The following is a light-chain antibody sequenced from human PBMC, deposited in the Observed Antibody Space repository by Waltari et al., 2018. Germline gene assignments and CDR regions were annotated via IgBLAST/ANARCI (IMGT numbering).Light chain of an antibody. V-gene: IGLV2-18*02. Sequence: QSALTQPPSVSGSPGQTVTISCTGTRDDVGGNYRVSWYQQPPGAAPKPVINEVDKRPSGVSSRVSGSKAGDTASLTISGLQPEDEGDYYCSSYTDSSPSLYVFGSGTRVTVL. J-gene: IGLJ1*01. CDR3: SSYTDSSPSLYV. CDR1: RDDVGGNYR. CDR2: EVD.